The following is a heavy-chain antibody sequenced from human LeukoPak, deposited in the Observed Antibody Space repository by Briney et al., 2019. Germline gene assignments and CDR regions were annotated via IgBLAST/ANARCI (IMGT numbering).Heavy chain of an antibody. CDR3: ARHGDDYGDAPPYYYGMDV. V-gene: IGHV4-34*01. CDR1: GGSFSGYY. Sequence: SETLSLTCAVYGGSFSGYYWSWIRRPPGKGLEWIGEINHSGSTNYNPSLKSRVTISVDTSKNQFSLKLSSVTAADTAVYYCARHGDDYGDAPPYYYGMDVWGQGTTVTVSS. J-gene: IGHJ6*02. D-gene: IGHD4-17*01. CDR2: INHSGST.